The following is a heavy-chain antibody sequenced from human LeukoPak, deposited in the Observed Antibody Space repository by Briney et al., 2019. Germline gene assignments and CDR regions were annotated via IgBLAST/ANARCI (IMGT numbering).Heavy chain of an antibody. CDR2: IYDSGST. CDR1: GCSISSSSYY. Sequence: SGTLSLTCTVSGCSISSSSYYWGWIRQPPGKGREWFGSIYDSGSTYYNPSLKSRVTLCVNTSKNQFSLKLTSVTAADTAVYYCAMLGYSSKGHDYWGQGTLVTVSS. CDR3: AMLGYSSKGHDY. V-gene: IGHV4-39*01. D-gene: IGHD6-13*01. J-gene: IGHJ4*02.